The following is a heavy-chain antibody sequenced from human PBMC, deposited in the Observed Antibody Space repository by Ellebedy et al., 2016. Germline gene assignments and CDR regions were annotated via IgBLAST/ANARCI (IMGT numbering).Heavy chain of an antibody. CDR3: VRGGYGSGWTYFDY. V-gene: IGHV3-13*01. Sequence: GGSLRLXXAASGFTFSSHDMHWVRQATGKGLEWVSAIAIAGNTFYAGSVKGRFTISRENAKNSLYLQMNSLRAGDTAVYYCVRGGYGSGWTYFDYWGHGTLVTVSS. CDR1: GFTFSSHD. D-gene: IGHD6-19*01. CDR2: IAIAGNT. J-gene: IGHJ4*01.